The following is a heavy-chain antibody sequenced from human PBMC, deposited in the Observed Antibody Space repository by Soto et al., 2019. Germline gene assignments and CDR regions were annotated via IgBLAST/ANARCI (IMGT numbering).Heavy chain of an antibody. CDR3: TTDTPLRFLEWYPPAGEFDS. CDR2: IKSKTDGGTT. D-gene: IGHD3-3*01. J-gene: IGHJ4*02. CDR1: GFTFSNAW. V-gene: IGHV3-15*07. Sequence: EVQLVESGGGLVKPGGSLRLSCAASGFTFSNAWMNWVRQAPGKGLEWVGRIKSKTDGGTTDYAAPVKGRFTISRDDSKNTLYLQMNSLKSEDTAVYYCTTDTPLRFLEWYPPAGEFDSWGQGTLVTVSS.